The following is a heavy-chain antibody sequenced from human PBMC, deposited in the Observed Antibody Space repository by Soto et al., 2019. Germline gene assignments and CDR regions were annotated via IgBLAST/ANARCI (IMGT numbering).Heavy chain of an antibody. J-gene: IGHJ3*02. CDR2: IYPGDSDT. D-gene: IGHD4-17*01. CDR1: GYSFTTYW. CDR3: ARQMKSTVTSFAFDI. Sequence: GESLKISCNGSGYSFTTYWIGWVRQMPGKGLEWMGLIYPGDSDTRHNPSFQGQVTISADKSSSTAYLQWSSLKASDTAIFYCARQMKSTVTSFAFDIWGQGTMVTVSS. V-gene: IGHV5-51*01.